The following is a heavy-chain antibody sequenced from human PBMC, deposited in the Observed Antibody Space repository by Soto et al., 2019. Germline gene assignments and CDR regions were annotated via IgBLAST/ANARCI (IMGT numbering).Heavy chain of an antibody. CDR2: IYYTGAT. V-gene: IGHV4-4*02. CDR3: ARVFSSGSGWMYYFDF. D-gene: IGHD6-25*01. Sequence: QVELQESGPRLVKSSGTLSLTCEVSSGSISTGNWWSWVRQPPGKGLEWIGEIYYTGATNYNPSLKSRVTMTIDKSKDQFSLILTSATAADTAVYYCARVFSSGSGWMYYFDFWGQGIWSPSPQ. CDR1: SGSISTGNW. J-gene: IGHJ4*02.